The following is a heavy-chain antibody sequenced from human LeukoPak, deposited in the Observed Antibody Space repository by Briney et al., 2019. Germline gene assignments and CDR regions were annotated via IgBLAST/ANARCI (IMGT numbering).Heavy chain of an antibody. Sequence: PSETLSLTCTVSGGSISSSSYYWGWIRQPPGEGLEWIGSIYYSGSTYYNPSLKSRVTISVDTSKNQFSLKLSSVTAADTAVYYCARQRITGGYYDSSGYYYWGQGTLVTVSS. CDR2: IYYSGST. V-gene: IGHV4-39*01. CDR1: GGSISSSSYY. CDR3: ARQRITGGYYDSSGYYY. J-gene: IGHJ4*02. D-gene: IGHD3-22*01.